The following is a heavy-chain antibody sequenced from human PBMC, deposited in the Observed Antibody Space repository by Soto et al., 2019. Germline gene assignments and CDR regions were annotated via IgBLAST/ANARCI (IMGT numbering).Heavy chain of an antibody. D-gene: IGHD6-13*01. V-gene: IGHV4-59*01. CDR3: ARMGRIAAAGTGYYYYGMDV. CDR1: GDSINRYY. J-gene: IGHJ6*02. Sequence: PSGTLSLTCTVSGDSINRYYWSWIRQPPGKGLEWIGYIYYSGSTNYNPSLKSRVTISVDTSKNQFSLKLSSVTAADTAVYYCARMGRIAAAGTGYYYYGMDVWGQGTTVTVSS. CDR2: IYYSGST.